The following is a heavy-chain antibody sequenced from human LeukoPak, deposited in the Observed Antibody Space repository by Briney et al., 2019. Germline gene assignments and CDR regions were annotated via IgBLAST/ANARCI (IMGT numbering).Heavy chain of an antibody. D-gene: IGHD4-17*01. CDR3: ARAVYGVQACFDF. CDR1: GFTFSSYG. Sequence: AGGSLRLSCAASGFTFSSYGMHWVRQAPGKGLEWVAVIWYDGSNKYYADSVKGRFTISRDNSKNTLYLQMNSLRAEDTAVYYCARAVYGVQACFDFWGQGTLVTVSS. CDR2: IWYDGSNK. J-gene: IGHJ4*02. V-gene: IGHV3-33*01.